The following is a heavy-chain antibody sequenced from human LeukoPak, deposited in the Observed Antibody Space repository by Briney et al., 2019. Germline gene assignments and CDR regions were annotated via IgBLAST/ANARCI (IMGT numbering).Heavy chain of an antibody. CDR2: ISSSSYYI. J-gene: IGHJ5*02. Sequence: GGSLRLSCAVSGFTFRSYSMNWVRQAPGKGLEWVSSISSSSYYIYYADSVRGRFTISRDNAKNSLYLQMNSLRAEDTAVYYCARLAYCGGDCYSFWFDPWGQGTLITVSS. D-gene: IGHD2-21*01. CDR3: ARLAYCGGDCYSFWFDP. V-gene: IGHV3-21*01. CDR1: GFTFRSYS.